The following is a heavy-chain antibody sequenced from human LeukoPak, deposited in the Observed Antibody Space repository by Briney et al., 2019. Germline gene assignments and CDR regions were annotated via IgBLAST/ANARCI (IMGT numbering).Heavy chain of an antibody. D-gene: IGHD2-15*01. J-gene: IGHJ5*02. CDR2: INHSGST. CDR3: ACETRILFEGPRGNWCVL. CDR1: GGSFSGYY. Sequence: SETLSLTCAVYGGSFSGYYCSCIRQPPGKGLEWIGEINHSGSTNYNPSLKGRVTISVDTSKNQFSLKLSSVTAADTAVYYRACETRILFEGPRGNWCVLSAQGTLVTVSS. V-gene: IGHV4-34*01.